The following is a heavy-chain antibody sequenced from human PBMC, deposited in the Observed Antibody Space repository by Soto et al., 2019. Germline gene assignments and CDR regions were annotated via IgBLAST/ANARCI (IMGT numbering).Heavy chain of an antibody. CDR3: ARDSDSEYSSSWGY. CDR1: GFTFSRYA. J-gene: IGHJ4*02. Sequence: QVQLVESGGGVVQPGRSLRLSCAASGFTFSRYAMHWVRQAPGKGLEWVAVISYDGSNKYYADSVKGRFTISRDNSKNTLYLQMNSLRAEDTAVYYCARDSDSEYSSSWGYCGQGTLVTVSS. CDR2: ISYDGSNK. V-gene: IGHV3-30-3*01. D-gene: IGHD6-6*01.